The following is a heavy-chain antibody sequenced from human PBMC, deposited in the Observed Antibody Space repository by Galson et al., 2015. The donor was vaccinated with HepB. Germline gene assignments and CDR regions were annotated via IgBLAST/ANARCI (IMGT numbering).Heavy chain of an antibody. CDR2: ISGASGAT. Sequence: SLRLSCAASGFTFSGSDMSWVRQAPGKGLEWVSYISGASGATYYADSVKGRFTISRGNSKNTLYLQMNSLRAEDTAVYYCAGGHWSHWGQGTLVTVSS. J-gene: IGHJ4*02. D-gene: IGHD3-3*01. V-gene: IGHV3-23*01. CDR1: GFTFSGSD. CDR3: AGGHWSH.